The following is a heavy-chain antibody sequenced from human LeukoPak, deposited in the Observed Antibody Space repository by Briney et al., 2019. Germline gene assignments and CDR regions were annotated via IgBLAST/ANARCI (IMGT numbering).Heavy chain of an antibody. CDR3: AKSNGYGLVDI. CDR1: GGSFSGYY. J-gene: IGHJ3*02. D-gene: IGHD3-10*01. CDR2: MYYTGST. V-gene: IGHV4-34*01. Sequence: SETLSLTCAVYGGSFSGYYWTWIRQTPGKELEWIGTMYYTGSTYYSPSLKSRVTISLDTSRNQFSPKLNSVTAADTAVYYCAKSNGYGLVDIWGQGTMVTVSS.